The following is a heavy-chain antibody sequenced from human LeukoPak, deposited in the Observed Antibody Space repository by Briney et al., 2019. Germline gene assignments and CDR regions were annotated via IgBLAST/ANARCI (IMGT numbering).Heavy chain of an antibody. CDR1: GGTFSSYA. CDR3: ARAVVEDAFDI. J-gene: IGHJ3*02. Sequence: ASVKVSCKASGGTFSSYAISWVRQAPGQGLEWMGRIIPILAIANYAQKFQGRVTITADKSTSTAYMELSSLRSEDTAVYYCARAVVEDAFDIWGQGTMVTVSS. CDR2: IIPILAIA. V-gene: IGHV1-69*04. D-gene: IGHD3-22*01.